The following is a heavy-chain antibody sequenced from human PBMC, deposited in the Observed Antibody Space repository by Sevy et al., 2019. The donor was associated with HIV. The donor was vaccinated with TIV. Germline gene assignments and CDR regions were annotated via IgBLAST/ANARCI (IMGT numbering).Heavy chain of an antibody. V-gene: IGHV3-30-3*01. CDR3: ARDQVTGPAESYFDY. Sequence: GGSLRLSCAASGFTFSSYAMHWVRQAPGKGLEWVAVISYHGSNKYYADSVKGRFTISRDNSKNTLYLQMNSLRAEDTAVYYCARDQVTGPAESYFDYWGQGTLVTVSS. D-gene: IGHD1-20*01. CDR2: ISYHGSNK. J-gene: IGHJ4*02. CDR1: GFTFSSYA.